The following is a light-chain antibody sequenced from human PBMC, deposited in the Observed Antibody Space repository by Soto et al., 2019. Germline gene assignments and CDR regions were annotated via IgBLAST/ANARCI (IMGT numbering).Light chain of an antibody. CDR2: TAS. Sequence: IQGTQSPSTLSESLSSIVASICRASQASMSWWAWYQQKPGKAPKLLIDTASTVQSGVPSGFSGSGSGTDFTLTISSLQPDDFATYYCQHLNSYSVAFGEGTKVDI. CDR3: QHLNSYSVA. J-gene: IGKJ1*01. CDR1: QASMSW. V-gene: IGKV1-5*03.